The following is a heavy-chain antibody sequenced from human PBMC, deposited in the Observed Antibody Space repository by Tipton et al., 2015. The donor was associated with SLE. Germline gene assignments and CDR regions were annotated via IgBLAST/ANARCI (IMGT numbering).Heavy chain of an antibody. J-gene: IGHJ5*02. V-gene: IGHV4-34*01. CDR2: INHSGST. CDR1: GGSFSGYY. Sequence: TLSLTCAVYGGSFSGYYWSWIRQPPGKGLEWIGEINHSGSTNYNPSLKSRVTISVDTSKNQFSLKLSSVTAADTAVYYCAREGYSGYARRLLWFDPWGQGTLVTVSS. CDR3: AREGYSGYARRLLWFDP. D-gene: IGHD5-12*01.